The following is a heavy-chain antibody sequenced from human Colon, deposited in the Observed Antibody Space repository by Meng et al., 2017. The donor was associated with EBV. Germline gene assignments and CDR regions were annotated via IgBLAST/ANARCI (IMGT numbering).Heavy chain of an antibody. CDR3: ARNYYFDY. Sequence: QVRRQGSGPWLFKPSQTLSLTCTVSGGSINSGDYYWSCIRQFPGKGLEWIWYIYYTGSTYDNPSLKSRVTTSMDTSKNQFSLRLSSVTAADTAVYDCARNYYFDYWGQGTLVTVSS. J-gene: IGHJ4*02. CDR2: IYYTGST. V-gene: IGHV4-30-4*01. CDR1: GGSINSGDYY.